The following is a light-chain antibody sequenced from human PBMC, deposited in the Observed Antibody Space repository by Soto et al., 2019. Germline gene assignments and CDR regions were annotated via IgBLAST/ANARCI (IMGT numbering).Light chain of an antibody. CDR1: SSDIGDYNY. V-gene: IGLV2-14*01. CDR2: DVS. J-gene: IGLJ2*01. CDR3: SSYTISSPLV. Sequence: QSALTQPASVSGSPGQSITISCTGTSSDIGDYNYVSWYQQHPGKAPKLMIFDVSNRPSGVSNRFSGSKSGNTASLTISGLQTEDEADYYCSSYTISSPLVFGGGTKLTVL.